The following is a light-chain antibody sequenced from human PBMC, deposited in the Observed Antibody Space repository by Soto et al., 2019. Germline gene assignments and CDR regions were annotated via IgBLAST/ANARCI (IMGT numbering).Light chain of an antibody. CDR1: SSDVGGYNY. CDR2: EVS. CDR3: SSYTGSSTTVV. Sequence: QSALTQPASVSGSPGQSITISCTGTSSDVGGYNYVSWYQQHPGKAPKLMIYEVSNRPSGVSNRFSGSKSGNTASLTISGLQAEDEADYYCSSYTGSSTTVVFGGGTKVTVL. V-gene: IGLV2-14*01. J-gene: IGLJ2*01.